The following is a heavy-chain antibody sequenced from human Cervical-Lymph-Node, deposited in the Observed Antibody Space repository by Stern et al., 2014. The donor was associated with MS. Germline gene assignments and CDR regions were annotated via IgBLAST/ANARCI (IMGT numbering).Heavy chain of an antibody. Sequence: VQLVESGAEVKKPGSSVKVSCKASGGTFSTLTISWLRQAPGQGLEWMGGITPIFGATKYAQKCQGRVTITADESTSTAYMELSSLISEDTAFYYCAAGGSAVFDPWGQGTLVTVSS. CDR3: AAGGSAVFDP. CDR1: GGTFSTLT. D-gene: IGHD1-1*01. J-gene: IGHJ5*02. V-gene: IGHV1-69*01. CDR2: ITPIFGAT.